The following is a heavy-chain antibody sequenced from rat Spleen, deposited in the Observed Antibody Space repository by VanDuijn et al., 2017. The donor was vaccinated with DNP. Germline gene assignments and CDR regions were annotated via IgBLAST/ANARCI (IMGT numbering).Heavy chain of an antibody. CDR1: GLTFSNYG. CDR2: ISPSGRST. V-gene: IGHV5-19*01. D-gene: IGHD4-3*01. J-gene: IGHJ2*01. CDR3: VRWNSGHFDY. Sequence: EVQLVESGGGLVQPGRSLKLSCAASGLTFSNYGMHWIRQAPTKGLEWVASISPSGRSTYYRDSVKGRFTISRDNAQSTLYLQMNSLRSEDMATYYCVRWNSGHFDYWGQGVMVTVSS.